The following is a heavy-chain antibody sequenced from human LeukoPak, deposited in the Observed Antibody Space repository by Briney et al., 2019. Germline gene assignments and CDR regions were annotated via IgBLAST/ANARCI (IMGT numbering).Heavy chain of an antibody. D-gene: IGHD4-17*01. CDR1: GFTFSSYW. CDR2: ISTDGSTT. J-gene: IGHJ4*02. Sequence: PGGSLRLSCAASGFTFSSYWMHWVRQAPGKGLVWVSRISTDGSTTTYADSVKGRFTISRDNAKNSLYLQMNSLRDEDTAVYYCAASSGDYVDYWGQGTLVTVSS. CDR3: AASSGDYVDY. V-gene: IGHV3-74*01.